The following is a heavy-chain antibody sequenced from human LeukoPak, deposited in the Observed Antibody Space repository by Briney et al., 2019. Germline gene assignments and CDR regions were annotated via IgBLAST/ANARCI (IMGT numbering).Heavy chain of an antibody. CDR1: GGSFSGYY. CDR3: ARHARKGYCSGGSCYSYRRLDY. Sequence: SETLSLTCAVYGGSFSGYYWSWIRQPPGKGLEWIGEINHSGSTNYNPSLKSRVTISVDTSKNQFSLKLSSVTAADTAVYYCARHARKGYCSGGSCYSYRRLDYWGQGTLVTVSS. CDR2: INHSGST. V-gene: IGHV4-34*01. J-gene: IGHJ4*02. D-gene: IGHD2-15*01.